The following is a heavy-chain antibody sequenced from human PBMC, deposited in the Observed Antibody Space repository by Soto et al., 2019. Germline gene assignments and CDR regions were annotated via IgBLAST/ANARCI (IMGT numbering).Heavy chain of an antibody. J-gene: IGHJ4*02. CDR1: CGSISPFY. V-gene: IGHV4-59*01. CDR3: ARVGGVAARTFDY. D-gene: IGHD2-15*01. Sequence: SETLSLTCTVSCGSISPFYWSWVRQPPGKGLEWIGYLYYSGSTNYNPSLKSRVTISVDASKNQVSLRLTSVTAADTAVYYCARVGGVAARTFDYWGQGTVVTVSS. CDR2: LYYSGST.